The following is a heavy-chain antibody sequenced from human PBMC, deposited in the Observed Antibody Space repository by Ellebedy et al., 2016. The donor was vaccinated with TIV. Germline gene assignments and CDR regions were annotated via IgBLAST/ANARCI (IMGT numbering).Heavy chain of an antibody. CDR1: SGSISSSGFY. V-gene: IGHV4-39*01. CDR2: INYSGTT. Sequence: SETLSLTXTVSSGSISSSGFYWGWLRQPPGKGLEWIGGINYSGTTYYNPFLRSRVTMSVDTSKNQFSLKLTSVTAADTAVFYCARSLVAPAAQAGGAFEIWGLGTMVTVSS. CDR3: ARSLVAPAAQAGGAFEI. D-gene: IGHD2-2*01. J-gene: IGHJ3*02.